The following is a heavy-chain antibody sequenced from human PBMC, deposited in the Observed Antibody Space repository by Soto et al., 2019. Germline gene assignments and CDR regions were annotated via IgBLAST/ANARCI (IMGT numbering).Heavy chain of an antibody. Sequence: LRVRYSASGFTLSIYWVHWVRQAQGKGLVWVSRINSDGSSTSYADSVKGRFTISRDNAKNTLYLQMNSLRAEDTAVYYCAIRASYYDSSGYFDYWGQGTLVTVSS. V-gene: IGHV3-74*01. CDR1: GFTLSIYW. D-gene: IGHD3-22*01. CDR2: INSDGSST. CDR3: AIRASYYDSSGYFDY. J-gene: IGHJ4*02.